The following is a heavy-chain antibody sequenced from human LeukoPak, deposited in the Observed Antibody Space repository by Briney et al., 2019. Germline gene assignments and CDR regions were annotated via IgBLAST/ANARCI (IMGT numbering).Heavy chain of an antibody. V-gene: IGHV3-23*01. CDR1: GFTFSSYA. J-gene: IGHJ4*02. CDR2: ITGSGGST. D-gene: IGHD3-10*01. Sequence: GGSLRLSCAASGFTFSSYAMTWVRQAPGKGLEWISTITGSGGSTYYADSVKGRFTISRDNSKNTLYLQMNSLRAEDTAVYYCAKRAKYYYGSGSFIGDYWGQGTLVTVSS. CDR3: AKRAKYYYGSGSFIGDY.